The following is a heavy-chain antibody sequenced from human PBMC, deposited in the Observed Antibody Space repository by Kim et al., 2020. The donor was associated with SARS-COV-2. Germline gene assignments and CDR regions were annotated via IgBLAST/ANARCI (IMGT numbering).Heavy chain of an antibody. CDR1: GFTFSSYG. Sequence: GGSLRLSCAASGFTFSSYGMHWVRQAPGKGLEWVAVIWYDGSNKYYADSVKGRFTISRDNSKNTLYLQMNSLRAEDTAVYYCARDTQDIVVVPAAIIDPPGYWGQGTLVTVSS. J-gene: IGHJ4*02. CDR3: ARDTQDIVVVPAAIIDPPGY. CDR2: IWYDGSNK. D-gene: IGHD2-2*02. V-gene: IGHV3-33*01.